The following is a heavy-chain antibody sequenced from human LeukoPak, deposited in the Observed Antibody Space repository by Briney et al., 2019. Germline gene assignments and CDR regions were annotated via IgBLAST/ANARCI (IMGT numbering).Heavy chain of an antibody. Sequence: GGSLRLSCAASGFTFSSYVMGWVRQAPGKGLEWVSAISGSGTTTYYADAVKGRFTISRDNSRNTLYLQMHSLGAEDTAVYCCANTVVRGVASMDVWGQGTTVTVS. CDR3: ANTVVRGVASMDV. V-gene: IGHV3-23*01. J-gene: IGHJ6*02. CDR1: GFTFSSYV. CDR2: ISGSGTTT. D-gene: IGHD3-10*01.